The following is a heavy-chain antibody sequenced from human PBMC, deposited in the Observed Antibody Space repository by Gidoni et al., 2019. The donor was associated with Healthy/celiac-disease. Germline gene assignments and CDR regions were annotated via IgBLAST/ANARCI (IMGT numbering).Heavy chain of an antibody. CDR3: ARVNGDYTEYFDY. D-gene: IGHD4-17*01. V-gene: IGHV3-21*01. Sequence: EVQLVESGGGLVKPGGSLRLSCAASGFTFSSYSMNWVRQAPGKGLEWVSSISSSSSYIYYADSVKGRFTISRDNAKNSLYLQMNSLRAEDTAVYYCARVNGDYTEYFDYWGQGTLVTVSS. J-gene: IGHJ4*02. CDR1: GFTFSSYS. CDR2: ISSSSSYI.